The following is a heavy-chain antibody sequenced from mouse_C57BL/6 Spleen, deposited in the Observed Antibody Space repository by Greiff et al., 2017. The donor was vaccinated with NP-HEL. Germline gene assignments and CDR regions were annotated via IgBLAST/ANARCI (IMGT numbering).Heavy chain of an antibody. D-gene: IGHD2-4*01. V-gene: IGHV1-54*01. CDR3: ARSKDYAPYAMDY. J-gene: IGHJ4*01. CDR2: INPGSGGT. CDR1: GYAFTNYL. Sequence: QVQLQQSGAELVRPGTSVKVSCKASGYAFTNYLIEWVKQRPGQGLEWIGVINPGSGGTNYNEKFKGKATLTADKSSSTAYMQLSSLTSEDSAVYFCARSKDYAPYAMDYWGQGTSVTVSS.